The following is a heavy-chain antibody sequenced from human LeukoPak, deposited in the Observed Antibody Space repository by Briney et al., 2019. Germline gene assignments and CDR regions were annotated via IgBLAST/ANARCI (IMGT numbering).Heavy chain of an antibody. Sequence: TGGSLRLSCAASGFTSSSYAMSWVRQAPGKGLEWVSAISGSGGSTYYADSVKGRFTISRDNSKNTLYLQMNSLRAEDTAVYYCAKTARRSRYYFDYWGQGTLVTVSS. CDR1: GFTSSSYA. V-gene: IGHV3-23*01. CDR2: ISGSGGST. CDR3: AKTARRSRYYFDY. D-gene: IGHD3-16*02. J-gene: IGHJ4*02.